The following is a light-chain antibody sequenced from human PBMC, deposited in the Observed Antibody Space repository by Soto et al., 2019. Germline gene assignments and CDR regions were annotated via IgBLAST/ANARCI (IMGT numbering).Light chain of an antibody. CDR2: NAS. CDR3: QQFNYWPPLT. Sequence: EIVMTQSPATLSVTPGERATLSCRASQSVSSNLAWYQQKPGQAPRLLMFNASTRATGIPARFSGSGSGTEFTLTITSLQSEDFAVYYCQQFNYWPPLTFGGGTK. V-gene: IGKV3-15*01. J-gene: IGKJ4*01. CDR1: QSVSSN.